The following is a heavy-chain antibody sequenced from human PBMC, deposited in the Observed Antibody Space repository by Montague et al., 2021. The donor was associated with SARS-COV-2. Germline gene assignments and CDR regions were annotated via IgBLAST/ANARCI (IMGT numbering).Heavy chain of an antibody. J-gene: IGHJ6*02. V-gene: IGHV4-34*01. Sequence: SETLSLTCAVSGGSFSGYYWSWIRQPPGKGLEWIGEINHSGSTNYNPSLKSRVTISVDTSKNQFSLKLSSVTAADTAVYYCARVRCDGSGASSGMDVWGQGTTVTVSS. CDR1: GGSFSGYY. CDR3: ARVRCDGSGASSGMDV. D-gene: IGHD3-10*01. CDR2: INHSGST.